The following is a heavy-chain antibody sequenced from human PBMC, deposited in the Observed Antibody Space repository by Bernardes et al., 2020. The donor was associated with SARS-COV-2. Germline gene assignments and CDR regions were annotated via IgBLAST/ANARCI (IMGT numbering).Heavy chain of an antibody. CDR2: ISWNSGSI. J-gene: IGHJ4*02. Sequence: SLRLSCAASGFTFDDYAMHWVRQAPGKGLEWVSGISWNSGSIGYADSVKGRFTISRDNAKNSLYLQMNSLRAEDTALYYCAKDEGASWGQGTLVTVSS. CDR1: GFTFDDYA. V-gene: IGHV3-9*01. CDR3: AKDEGAS. D-gene: IGHD3-16*01.